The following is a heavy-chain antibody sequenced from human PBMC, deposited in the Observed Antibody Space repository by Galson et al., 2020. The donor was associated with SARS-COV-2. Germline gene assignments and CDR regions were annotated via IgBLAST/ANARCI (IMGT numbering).Heavy chain of an antibody. Sequence: SETMSLTCSVSGGSMSKYFWSWIRQSPGKGLEWIGNIYYSGGTKYNPSLKSRVSMSVDTSENQFSLKLNSVTAADTAVYYCARVGGNDGWNWFDPWGQGTLVTVSS. CDR1: GGSMSKYF. V-gene: IGHV4-59*01. CDR3: ARVGGNDGWNWFDP. D-gene: IGHD1-1*01. CDR2: IYYSGGT. J-gene: IGHJ5*02.